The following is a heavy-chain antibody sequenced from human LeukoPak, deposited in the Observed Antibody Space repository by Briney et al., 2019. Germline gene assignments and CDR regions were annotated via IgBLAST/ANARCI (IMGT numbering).Heavy chain of an antibody. CDR2: IKQDGSQK. J-gene: IGHJ4*02. Sequence: GGSLRLSCAASGITFGSYWMSWVRQAPGKGLEWVATIKQDGSQKEYVDSVKGRFTISRDNSKNTLYLQMNSLRAEDTAVYYCARVQIAAAGTGADYWGQGTLVTVSS. V-gene: IGHV3-7*04. CDR3: ARVQIAAAGTGADY. D-gene: IGHD6-13*01. CDR1: GITFGSYW.